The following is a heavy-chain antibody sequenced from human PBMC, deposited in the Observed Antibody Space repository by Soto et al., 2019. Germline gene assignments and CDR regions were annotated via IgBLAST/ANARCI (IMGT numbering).Heavy chain of an antibody. CDR1: GYAFTTYG. CDR3: ARGRYGDY. V-gene: IGHV1-18*01. D-gene: IGHD1-1*01. J-gene: IGHJ4*02. CDR2: ISAHNGNA. Sequence: QVHLVQSGAEVKKPGASVKVSCKGSGYAFTTYGITWVRQAPGQGLEWMGWISAHNGNAYYAQKLQGRVTVTRDTSTSTAYMELRSLRSDDTAVYYCARGRYGDYWGQGALVNVSS.